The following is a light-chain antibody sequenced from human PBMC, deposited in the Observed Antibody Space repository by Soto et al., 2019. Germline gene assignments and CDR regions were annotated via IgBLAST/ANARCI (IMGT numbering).Light chain of an antibody. V-gene: IGKV3-20*01. CDR2: STS. Sequence: EIVIPQSQATLSVYSGERASLSCRSSQSISSSYLAWYQQKLGQAPSLLIHSTSSRATGIPDRFSASRSGTDFTLTISRLEPEELSVYDCQQYNNSPLTCGGGTKVEIK. CDR3: QQYNNSPLT. J-gene: IGKJ4*01. CDR1: QSISSSY.